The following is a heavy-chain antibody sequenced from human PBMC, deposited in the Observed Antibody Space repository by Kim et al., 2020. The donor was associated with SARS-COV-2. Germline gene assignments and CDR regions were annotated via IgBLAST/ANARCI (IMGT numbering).Heavy chain of an antibody. CDR2: IYYSGST. D-gene: IGHD3-10*01. J-gene: IGHJ4*02. V-gene: IGHV4-31*03. Sequence: SETLSLTCTVSGGSISSGGYYWSWIRQHPGKGLEWIGYIYYSGSTYYNPSLKSRVTISVDTSKNQFSLKLSSVTAADTAVYYCARVDYGSGSCGYWGQGTLVTSPQ. CDR3: ARVDYGSGSCGY. CDR1: GGSISSGGYY.